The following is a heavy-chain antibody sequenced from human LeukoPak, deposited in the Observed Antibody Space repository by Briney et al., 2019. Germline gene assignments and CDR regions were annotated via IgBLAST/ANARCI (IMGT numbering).Heavy chain of an antibody. D-gene: IGHD5-18*01. Sequence: PGGSLRLSCAASGFSVSGNFMSWVRQAAGKGLEWVSVIYSGGTTYYADSVRGRFTISRDNSKNTLYLQMNSLRAEDTAVYYCARDGYGNNYMDVWGKGTTVTVSS. CDR1: GFSVSGNF. CDR2: IYSGGTT. V-gene: IGHV3-53*01. J-gene: IGHJ6*03. CDR3: ARDGYGNNYMDV.